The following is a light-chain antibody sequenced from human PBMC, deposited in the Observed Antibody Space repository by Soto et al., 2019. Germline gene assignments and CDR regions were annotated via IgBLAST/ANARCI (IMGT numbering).Light chain of an antibody. CDR2: GTS. V-gene: IGKV3-20*01. Sequence: ETVLTQSPGPLSLSPGDRATLSCRASQIVNNNYLAWYQQIPGQAPRLLIYGTSNKATGIPDRFSGSGSGTDFTLTISRLEPEDFAMYYCQQYGDTRYTFGQGTKLEIK. CDR3: QQYGDTRYT. CDR1: QIVNNNY. J-gene: IGKJ2*01.